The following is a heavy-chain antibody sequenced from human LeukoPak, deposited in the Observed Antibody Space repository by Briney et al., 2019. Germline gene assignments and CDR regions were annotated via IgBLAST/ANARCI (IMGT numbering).Heavy chain of an antibody. D-gene: IGHD1-26*01. CDR3: ARGIHFRNVWHVRE. J-gene: IGHJ4*02. Sequence: GGALRLSCVASGVTFNTYSRHWVRQAPGRGLEWGAVLSFDGDEEHYADSVKGRCTISRDNSEDTLHLEMNNLRHQDTAIYYRARGIHFRNVWHVREWGQGPLLTVPS. CDR1: GVTFNTYS. CDR2: LSFDGDEE. V-gene: IGHV3-30-3*01.